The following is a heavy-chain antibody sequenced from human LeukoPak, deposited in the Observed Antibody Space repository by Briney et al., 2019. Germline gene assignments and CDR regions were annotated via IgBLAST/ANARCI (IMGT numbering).Heavy chain of an antibody. CDR3: AREGGYYYDSSGYLFDY. D-gene: IGHD3-22*01. V-gene: IGHV3-30-3*01. CDR1: GLTFSIYA. CDR2: ISYDGSNK. Sequence: GGSLRLSCAASGLTFSIYAMHWVRQAPGKGLEWVAVISYDGSNKYYADSVKGRFTISRDNSKNTLYLQMNSLRAEDTAVYYCAREGGYYYDSSGYLFDYWGQGTLVTVSS. J-gene: IGHJ4*02.